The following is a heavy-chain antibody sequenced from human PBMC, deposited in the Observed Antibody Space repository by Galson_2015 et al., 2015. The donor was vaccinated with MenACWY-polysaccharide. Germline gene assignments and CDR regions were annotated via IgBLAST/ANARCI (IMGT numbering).Heavy chain of an antibody. V-gene: IGHV1-3*01. D-gene: IGHD6-19*01. J-gene: IGHJ4*01. Sequence: SVKVSCKASGYTFTTYAMNWVRQAPGQGLEWMGWVHGGNENTKYSQKFQGRITMTRDTSASTAYMELNSLRSEDTAVYYCARMGSGWWTYWGHGSLVTGSS. CDR3: ARMGSGWWTY. CDR2: VHGGNENT. CDR1: GYTFTTYA.